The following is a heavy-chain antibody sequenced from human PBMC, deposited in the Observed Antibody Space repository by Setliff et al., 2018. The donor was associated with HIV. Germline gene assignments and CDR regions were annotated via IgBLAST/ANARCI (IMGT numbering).Heavy chain of an antibody. D-gene: IGHD2-15*01. V-gene: IGHV4-38-2*02. CDR2: IHQSGST. J-gene: IGHJ2*01. CDR3: ARVRYCSGISCYGYFDL. Sequence: SETLSLTCTVSGDFFSSDYYWGWIRQPPGKGLEWIGSIHQSGSTYYNPSLKSRVTISVDTSKNQFSLNLSSVTAADTAVYYCARVRYCSGISCYGYFDLWGRGTLVTVSS. CDR1: GDFFSSDYY.